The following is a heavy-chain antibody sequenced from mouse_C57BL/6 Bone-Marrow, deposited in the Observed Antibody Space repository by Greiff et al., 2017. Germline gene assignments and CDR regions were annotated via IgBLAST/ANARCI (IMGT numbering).Heavy chain of an antibody. CDR1: GYSITSGYY. V-gene: IGHV3-6*01. D-gene: IGHD1-1*01. J-gene: IGHJ3*01. CDR3: AGLLRPWFAY. Sequence: DVKLQESGPGLVKPSQSLSLTCSVTGYSITSGYYWNWIRQFPGNQLEWMGYISYDGSNNYNPSLKNRISITRDTSKNQFFLKLNSVTTEDTATYYCAGLLRPWFAYWGQGTLVTVSA. CDR2: ISYDGSN.